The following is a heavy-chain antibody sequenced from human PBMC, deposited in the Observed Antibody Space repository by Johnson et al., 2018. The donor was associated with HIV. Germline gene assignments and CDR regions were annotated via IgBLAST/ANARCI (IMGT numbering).Heavy chain of an antibody. CDR2: MWYDGSKK. J-gene: IGHJ3*02. V-gene: IGHV3-33*01. CDR3: TRRARSDAFDI. Sequence: VQLVESGGGVVQPGGSLRLSCAASGFTFSSYGMHWVRQTPGKGLEWVAGMWYDGSKKYYSDSVKGRFIISRDNSKNTLFLQMNSLKTEDTAVYYCTRRARSDAFDIWGQGTMVTVSS. CDR1: GFTFSSYG.